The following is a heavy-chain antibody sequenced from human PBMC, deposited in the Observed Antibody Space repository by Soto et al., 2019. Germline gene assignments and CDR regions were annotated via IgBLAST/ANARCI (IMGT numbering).Heavy chain of an antibody. Sequence: WFDWIRQPPGKGLEWIGYIYYSGTTYYNPSLKSRVTISVDTSKNQFSLKLSSVTAADTAVYYCARGGVFRGAIRFDPWGQGTLVTVSS. CDR2: IYYSGTT. J-gene: IGHJ5*02. V-gene: IGHV4-28*03. CDR3: ARGGVFRGAIRFDP. CDR1: W. D-gene: IGHD3-10*01.